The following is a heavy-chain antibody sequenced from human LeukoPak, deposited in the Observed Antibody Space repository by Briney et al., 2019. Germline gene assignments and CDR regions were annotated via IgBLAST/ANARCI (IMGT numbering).Heavy chain of an antibody. D-gene: IGHD5-12*01. J-gene: IGHJ4*02. Sequence: GGSLRLSCAASGLTFSSHWMHWVRRAPGKGLVWVSRITNDGSSTTYADSVKGRFTISRDNAKNMLYLQVNSLRAEDTAVYYCARDGRGIVATTGVDYWGQGTLVTVSS. CDR1: GLTFSSHW. CDR2: ITNDGSST. V-gene: IGHV3-74*01. CDR3: ARDGRGIVATTGVDY.